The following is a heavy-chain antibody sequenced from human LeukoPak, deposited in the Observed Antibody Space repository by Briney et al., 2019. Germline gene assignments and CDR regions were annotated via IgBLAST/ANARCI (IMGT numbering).Heavy chain of an antibody. D-gene: IGHD5-18*01. CDR3: AANRSGYSYGLDYYYYYGMDV. CDR1: GFTFTSSA. Sequence: ASVKVSCKASGFTFTSSAVQWVRQARGQRLEWIGWIVVGSGNTNYAQKFRERVTITRDMSTSTAYMELSSLRSEDTAVCYCAANRSGYSYGLDYYYYYGMDVWGQGTTVTVSS. V-gene: IGHV1-58*01. CDR2: IVVGSGNT. J-gene: IGHJ6*02.